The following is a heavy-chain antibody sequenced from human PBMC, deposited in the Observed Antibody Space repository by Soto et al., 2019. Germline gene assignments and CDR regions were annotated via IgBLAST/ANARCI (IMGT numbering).Heavy chain of an antibody. CDR3: ARHEPDSWYSRY. Sequence: SETLSLICTVSGGSVSSRGYYWGWIRQPPGKGLEWIGTTTDYSPSLKSRVTISVDTSKNQFSLRLISVTAADTAVYYCARHEPDSWYSRYWGQGTLVTVSS. J-gene: IGHJ4*02. CDR1: GGSVSSRGYY. CDR2: TT. V-gene: IGHV4-61*08. D-gene: IGHD6-13*01.